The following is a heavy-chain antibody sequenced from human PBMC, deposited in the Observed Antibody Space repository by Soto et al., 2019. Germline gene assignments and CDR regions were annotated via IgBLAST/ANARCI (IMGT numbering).Heavy chain of an antibody. CDR2: INRDGSST. CDR1: GFTLSSCW. J-gene: IGHJ6*02. Sequence: GGSLRLSCAASGFTLSSCWMHWVRQAPGKGLVWVSRINRDGSSTSYADSVKGRFTISRDNSKNTLYLQMNSLRAEDTAVYYCAREEIKPYNWKSAYGMDVWGQGTTVTVSS. CDR3: AREEIKPYNWKSAYGMDV. V-gene: IGHV3-74*01. D-gene: IGHD1-20*01.